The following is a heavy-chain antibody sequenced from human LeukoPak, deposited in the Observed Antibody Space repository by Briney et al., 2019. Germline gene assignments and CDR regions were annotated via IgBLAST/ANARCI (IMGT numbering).Heavy chain of an antibody. V-gene: IGHV3-23*01. D-gene: IGHD4-17*01. J-gene: IGHJ4*02. CDR2: ISISGGST. CDR1: GFTFSSHA. CDR3: ANEIRPNDH. Sequence: GGSLRLSCAASGFTFSSHAMSWVRQAPGKGLEWVSAISISGGSTYYADSVKGRFTISRDNSKNTLYLQMNSLRPEDTAVYYRANEIRPNDHWGQGTLVTVSS.